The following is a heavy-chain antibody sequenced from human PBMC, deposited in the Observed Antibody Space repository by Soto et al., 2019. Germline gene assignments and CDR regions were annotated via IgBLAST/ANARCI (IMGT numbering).Heavy chain of an antibody. J-gene: IGHJ3*02. Sequence: SETLSLTCAVYGGSFSGYYWSWIRQPPGKGLEWIGSIYYSGSTCYNPSLKSRVTISVDTSKNQFSLKLSSVTAADTAVYYCARGGYYDSSGYYYFAFDIWGQGTMVTVSS. D-gene: IGHD3-22*01. V-gene: IGHV4-34*01. CDR1: GGSFSGYY. CDR3: ARGGYYDSSGYYYFAFDI. CDR2: IYYSGST.